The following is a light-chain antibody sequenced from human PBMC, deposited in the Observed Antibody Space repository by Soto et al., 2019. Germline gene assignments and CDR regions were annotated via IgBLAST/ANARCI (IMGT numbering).Light chain of an antibody. V-gene: IGLV1-47*02. CDR1: SSNIGTNY. CDR3: SAYTARSTLV. CDR2: GNN. J-gene: IGLJ3*02. Sequence: QSVLTQPPSASGTPGQRVTISCSGSSSNIGTNYVYWYQQLPGTAPKLLIYGNNQRPSGVPDRFSGSRSGNTASLTISGLQPEDEGDYYCSAYTARSTLVFGGGTKLTVL.